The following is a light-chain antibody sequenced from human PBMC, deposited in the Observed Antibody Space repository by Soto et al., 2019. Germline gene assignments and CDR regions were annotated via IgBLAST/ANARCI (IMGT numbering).Light chain of an antibody. CDR2: RNN. CDR1: SSNIGSNY. Sequence: QSVLTQPPSASGTPGQRVTISCSGSSSNIGSNYVFWYQHLPGTAPKLLIYRNNQRPSWVPDRFSGSKSGTSASLAISGLRSEDETDYYCAAWDDSMSGGVFGGGTKLTVL. V-gene: IGLV1-47*01. CDR3: AAWDDSMSGGV. J-gene: IGLJ2*01.